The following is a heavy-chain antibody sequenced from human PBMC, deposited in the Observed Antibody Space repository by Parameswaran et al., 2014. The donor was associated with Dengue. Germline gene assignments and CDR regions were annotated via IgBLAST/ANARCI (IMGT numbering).Heavy chain of an antibody. CDR2: IYYSGST. D-gene: IGHD3-3*01. J-gene: IGHJ6*02. CDR3: ARAPRSSITIFGVGHWGYYGMDV. V-gene: IGHV4-30-4*01. Sequence: VRQAPGKGLEWIGYIYYSGSTYYNPSLKSRVTISVDTSKNQFSLKLSSVTAADTAVYYCARAPRSSITIFGVGHWGYYGMDVWGQGTTGHRLL.